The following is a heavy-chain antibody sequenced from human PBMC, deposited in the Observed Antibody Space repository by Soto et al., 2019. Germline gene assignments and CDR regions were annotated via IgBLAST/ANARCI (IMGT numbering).Heavy chain of an antibody. J-gene: IGHJ4*02. Sequence: ALVKVSCKASGYTFTSYGISWVRQAPGQGLEWMGWISAYNGNTNYAQKLQGRVTMTTDTSTSTAYMELRSLRSDDTAVYYCARGGYSSSSGYYFDYWGQGTLVTVSS. CDR2: ISAYNGNT. CDR1: GYTFTSYG. D-gene: IGHD6-6*01. CDR3: ARGGYSSSSGYYFDY. V-gene: IGHV1-18*01.